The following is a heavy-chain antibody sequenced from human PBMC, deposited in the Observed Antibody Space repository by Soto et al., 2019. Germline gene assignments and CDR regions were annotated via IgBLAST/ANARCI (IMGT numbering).Heavy chain of an antibody. Sequence: PGGSLRLSCAASGFTFSDYYMSWIRQAPGKGLEWVSYISSSGSTIYYADSVKGRFTIPRDNAKNSLYLQMNSLRAEDTAMYYCARGGYCISTSCGASSPPDYYYGMDVWGQGTTVTVSS. D-gene: IGHD2-2*01. CDR3: ARGGYCISTSCGASSPPDYYYGMDV. CDR2: ISSSGSTI. CDR1: GFTFSDYY. V-gene: IGHV3-11*01. J-gene: IGHJ6*02.